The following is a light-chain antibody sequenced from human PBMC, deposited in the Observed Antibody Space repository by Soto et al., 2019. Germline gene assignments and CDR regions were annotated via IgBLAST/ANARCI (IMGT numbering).Light chain of an antibody. CDR3: QQYNKGPRT. V-gene: IGKV3-15*01. CDR2: GAS. CDR1: QSVSSN. Sequence: EIVMTQSPATLSVSPGERATLSCRASQSVSSNLAWYQQKPGQSPRLLLYGASTRATGIPARFSGSGSGTEFTLTISSLQSEDFAFYYCQQYNKGPRTFGQGTKV. J-gene: IGKJ1*01.